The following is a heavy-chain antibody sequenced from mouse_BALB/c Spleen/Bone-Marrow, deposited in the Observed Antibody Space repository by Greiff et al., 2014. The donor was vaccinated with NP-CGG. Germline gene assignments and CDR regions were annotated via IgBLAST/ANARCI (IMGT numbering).Heavy chain of an antibody. J-gene: IGHJ2*01. CDR3: ARKGEWDYFDY. V-gene: IGHV1-69*02. CDR1: GYTFTSYW. Sequence: QVQLQQSGAELVKPGASVKLSCKASGYTFTSYWMHWVKQRPGQGLEWIGEIDPSDSYTNYNQKFKGKATLTVDKSSSTAYMQLSSLTSEDSAVYYCARKGEWDYFDYWGQGTTLTVSS. CDR2: IDPSDSYT.